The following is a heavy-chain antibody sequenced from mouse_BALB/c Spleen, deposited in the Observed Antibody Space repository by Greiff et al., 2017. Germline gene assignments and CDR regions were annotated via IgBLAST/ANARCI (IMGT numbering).Heavy chain of an antibody. J-gene: IGHJ3*01. V-gene: IGHV3-2*02. CDR3: ARSTTATWGAY. Sequence: EVKLVESGPGLVKPSQSLSLTCTVTGYSITSDYAWNWIRQFPGNKLEWMGYISYSGSTSYNPSLKSRISITRDTSKNQFFLQLNSVTTEDTATYYCARSTTATWGAYWGQGTLVTVSA. CDR2: ISYSGST. D-gene: IGHD1-2*01. CDR1: GYSITSDYA.